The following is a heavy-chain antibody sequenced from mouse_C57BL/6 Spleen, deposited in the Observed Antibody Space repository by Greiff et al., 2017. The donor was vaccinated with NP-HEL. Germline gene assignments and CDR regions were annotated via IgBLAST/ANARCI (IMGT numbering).Heavy chain of an antibody. Sequence: VQLQQSGAELVRPGASVKLSCKASGYTFTDYYINWVKQRPGQGLEWIARIYPGSGNTYYNEKFKGKATLTAEKSSSTAYMQRSSLTSEDSAVYFGARGGYGNAFAYWGQGTLVTVSA. CDR2: IYPGSGNT. D-gene: IGHD2-1*01. CDR3: ARGGYGNAFAY. CDR1: GYTFTDYY. V-gene: IGHV1-76*01. J-gene: IGHJ3*01.